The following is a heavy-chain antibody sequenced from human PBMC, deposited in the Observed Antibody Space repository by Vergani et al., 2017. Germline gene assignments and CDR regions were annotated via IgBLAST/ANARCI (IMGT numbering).Heavy chain of an antibody. J-gene: IGHJ4*02. CDR1: GHIFTDQY. CDR2: ISPNSGGT. Sequence: QVQLVQSGAEVKKPGASVKVSCKASGHIFTDQYIHWVRQAPGQGLEYMGWISPNSGGTNYAQKFQGRVTMTRDTSISTDYMELSNLRSDDTAVYYCATGLLRYFDWFRGDDYWGQGTLVTVSS. CDR3: ATGLLRYFDWFRGDDY. D-gene: IGHD3-9*01. V-gene: IGHV1-2*02.